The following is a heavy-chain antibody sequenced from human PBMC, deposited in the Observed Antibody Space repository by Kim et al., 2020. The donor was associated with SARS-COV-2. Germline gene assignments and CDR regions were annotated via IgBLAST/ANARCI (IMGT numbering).Heavy chain of an antibody. J-gene: IGHJ4*02. D-gene: IGHD3-22*01. CDR1: GGTFSSYA. CDR2: IIPILGIA. V-gene: IGHV1-69*04. Sequence: SVKVSCKASGGTFSSYAISWVRQAPGQGLEWMGRIIPILGIANYAQKFQGRVTITADKPTSTAYMELSSLRSEDTAVYYCARDLYGSGYYSARYGYWGQGTLVTVSS. CDR3: ARDLYGSGYYSARYGY.